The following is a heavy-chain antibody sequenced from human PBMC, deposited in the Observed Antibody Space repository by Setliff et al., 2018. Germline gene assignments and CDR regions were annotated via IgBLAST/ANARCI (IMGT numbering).Heavy chain of an antibody. D-gene: IGHD2-2*03. V-gene: IGHV3-11*01. CDR3: ATVGYCSSTSCQTRYYYYGTDV. J-gene: IGHJ6*02. CDR2: ISRSGSDI. CDR1: GFTFSDYS. Sequence: GGSLRLSCAASGFTFSDYSMNWVRQAPGKGLEWVSYISRSGSDIYYADSVKGRITSSRDNAKNSLFLQMNSLRAEDTAVYYCATVGYCSSTSCQTRYYYYGTDVWGQGTTVTVSS.